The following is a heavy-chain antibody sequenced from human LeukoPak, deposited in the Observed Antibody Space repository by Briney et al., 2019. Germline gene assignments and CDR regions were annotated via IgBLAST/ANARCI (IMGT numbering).Heavy chain of an antibody. D-gene: IGHD1-1*01. Sequence: SETLSLTCTVSGGSISSYYWSWIRQPPGKGLEWIGYIYCSGSTNYNPSLKSRVTISVDTSKNQFSLKLSSVTAADTAVYYCARGNGYYYYYYGMDVWGQGTTVTVSS. CDR2: IYCSGST. CDR3: ARGNGYYYYYYGMDV. CDR1: GGSISSYY. J-gene: IGHJ6*02. V-gene: IGHV4-59*01.